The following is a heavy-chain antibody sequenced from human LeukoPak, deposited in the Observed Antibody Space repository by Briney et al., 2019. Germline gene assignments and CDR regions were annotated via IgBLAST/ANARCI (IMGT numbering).Heavy chain of an antibody. Sequence: GGSLRLSCVASGFTFNIYAMSWVRQAPGKGLQWVSAITDSSAGTYYADSVKGRFTISRDNSRNTLYLQMNSLRVEDTAFYYCASAQRPWFFDYWGQGTLVTVSS. CDR3: ASAQRPWFFDY. J-gene: IGHJ4*02. V-gene: IGHV3-23*01. CDR2: ITDSSAGT. CDR1: GFTFNIYA. D-gene: IGHD3-22*01.